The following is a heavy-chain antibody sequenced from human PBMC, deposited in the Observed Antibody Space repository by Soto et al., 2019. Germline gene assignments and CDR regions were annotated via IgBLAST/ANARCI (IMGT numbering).Heavy chain of an antibody. D-gene: IGHD3-10*01. V-gene: IGHV1-69*12. CDR1: GGTFSSYA. CDR3: ASQYGGSGRSSRVGYYYYGMDV. Sequence: QVQLVQSGAEVKKPGSSVKVSCKASGGTFSSYAISWVRQAPGQGLEWMGGIIPIFGTADYAQKFQGRVTITADESTSKAYTELSSLRSQDTAVYYFASQYGGSGRSSRVGYYYYGMDVWGQGTTVTVSS. J-gene: IGHJ6*02. CDR2: IIPIFGTA.